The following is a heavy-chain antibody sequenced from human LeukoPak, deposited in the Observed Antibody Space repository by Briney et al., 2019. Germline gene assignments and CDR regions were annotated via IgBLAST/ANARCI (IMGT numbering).Heavy chain of an antibody. CDR2: ISSSGSTI. CDR3: AKVRGGGNYPHYYYYYYMDV. D-gene: IGHD4-23*01. CDR1: GFTFSDYY. J-gene: IGHJ6*03. Sequence: GGSLRLSCAASGFTFSDYYMSWIRQAPGKGLEWVSYISSSGSTIYYADSVKGRFTISRDNSKNTLYLQMNSLRAEDTAVYYCAKVRGGGNYPHYYYYYYMDVWGKGTTVTISS. V-gene: IGHV3-11*01.